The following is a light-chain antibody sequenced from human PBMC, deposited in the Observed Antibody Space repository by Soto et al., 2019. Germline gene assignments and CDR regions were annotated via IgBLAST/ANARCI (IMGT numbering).Light chain of an antibody. CDR3: QQYNNWPPLT. Sequence: EIVMTQSPATLSVSPGERATLSCRASQSVSSSLALYQQKPGQAPRLLIYGASTRVTGIPSRFSGSGSVTEFTLTISSLQSEDFSVYYCQQYNNWPPLTFGGGTKVEIK. J-gene: IGKJ4*01. V-gene: IGKV3-15*01. CDR2: GAS. CDR1: QSVSSS.